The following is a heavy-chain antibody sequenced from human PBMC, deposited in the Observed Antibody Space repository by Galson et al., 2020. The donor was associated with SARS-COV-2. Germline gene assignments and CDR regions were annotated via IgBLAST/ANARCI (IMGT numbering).Heavy chain of an antibody. CDR2: IDWDDDK. V-gene: IGHV2-70*04. D-gene: IGHD4-4*01. Sequence: PTLVKPTQTLTLTCSFSGFSLSTSGMRVSWIRQPPGKALEWLARIDWDDDKFYCASLKTRLTISKDTSKNQVVLTMTNMDPVDTATYYCARGPRSDYSLDYWGQGTLVTVSS. CDR3: ARGPRSDYSLDY. CDR1: GFSLSTSGMR. J-gene: IGHJ4*02.